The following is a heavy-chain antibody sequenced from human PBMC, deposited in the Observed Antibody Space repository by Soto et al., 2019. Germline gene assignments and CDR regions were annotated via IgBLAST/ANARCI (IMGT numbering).Heavy chain of an antibody. CDR2: INAYNGNT. D-gene: IGHD3-22*01. V-gene: IGHV1-18*01. CDR1: GYTFTSYD. Sequence: ASVKVSCKASGYTFTSYDINWVRQATGQGLEWMGWINAYNGNTSYAQKLQGRVTMTTDTSTSTAYMELRSLRSDDTAVYYCARVGYYDSSGNNWFDPWGQGTLVTVSS. J-gene: IGHJ5*02. CDR3: ARVGYYDSSGNNWFDP.